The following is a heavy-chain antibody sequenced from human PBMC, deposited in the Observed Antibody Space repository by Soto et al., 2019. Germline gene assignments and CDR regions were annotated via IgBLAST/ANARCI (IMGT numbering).Heavy chain of an antibody. J-gene: IGHJ4*02. D-gene: IGHD6-19*01. CDR2: ISSSSSTI. CDR3: ARRDSSGWYYFDY. Sequence: EVQLVESGGGLVQPGGSLRLSCAPSGFTFSSFGMNWVRQAPGKGLEWVSYISSSSSTIYYADSVKGRFTISRDNAKNSLYLQMNSLRDEDTAVYYCARRDSSGWYYFDYWGQGTLVTVSS. V-gene: IGHV3-48*02. CDR1: GFTFSSFG.